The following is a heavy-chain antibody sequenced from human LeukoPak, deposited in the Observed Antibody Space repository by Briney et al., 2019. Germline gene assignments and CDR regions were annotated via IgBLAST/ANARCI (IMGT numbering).Heavy chain of an antibody. V-gene: IGHV5-51*01. CDR1: GYSFTSYW. CDR2: IDPSDSDI. CDR3: ARQTAMGRSGDY. D-gene: IGHD7-27*01. Sequence: GESLKISCKASGYSFTSYWIGWVRQMPGKGLEWMGIIDPSDSDIRYTPSFQGQVTISADKSLSTAYLQWNSQKASDTAIYYCARQTAMGRSGDYWGQGTLVTVSS. J-gene: IGHJ4*02.